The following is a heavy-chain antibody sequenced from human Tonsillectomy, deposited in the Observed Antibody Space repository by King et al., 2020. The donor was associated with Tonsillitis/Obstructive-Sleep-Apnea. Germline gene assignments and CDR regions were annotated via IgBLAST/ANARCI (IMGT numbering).Heavy chain of an antibody. J-gene: IGHJ3*02. V-gene: IGHV4-59*01. D-gene: IGHD2-8*01. CDR1: GGSISSDY. Sequence: QLQESGPGLVKPSETLSLTCIVSGGSISSDYWSWIRQPPGKGLEWIGCIYHSGSTNYNPSLKSRVTISVDTSKNQFSLKLTSVTAADTAVYYCARDMVLEAGGDAFDIWGQGTMVTVSS. CDR2: IYHSGST. CDR3: ARDMVLEAGGDAFDI.